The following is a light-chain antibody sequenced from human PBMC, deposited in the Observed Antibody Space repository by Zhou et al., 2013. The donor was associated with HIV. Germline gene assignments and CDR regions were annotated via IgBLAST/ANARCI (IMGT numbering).Light chain of an antibody. V-gene: IGKV3D-20*02. CDR3: QHRSDWPLT. CDR1: QSVRDNY. J-gene: IGKJ4*01. CDR2: GAS. Sequence: EIVLTQSPVTLSLSPGERVTLSCRASQSVRDNYLAWYQQKSGQPPRLLIYGASTRPTAIPDRFSGSGFGTDFALTISRLEPEDSAVYYCQHRSDWPLTFGGGTKVEIK.